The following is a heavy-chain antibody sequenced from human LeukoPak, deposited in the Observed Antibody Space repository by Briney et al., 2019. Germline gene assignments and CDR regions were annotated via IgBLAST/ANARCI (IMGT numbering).Heavy chain of an antibody. J-gene: IGHJ4*02. V-gene: IGHV1-69*01. Sequence: GSSVKVSCKASEGTFSSYAISRVRQAPGQGLEWMGGIIPIFGTANYAQKFQGRVTITADESTSTAYMELSSLRSEDTAVYYCARDHYYYDSSGYYDYWGQGTLVTVSS. CDR1: EGTFSSYA. CDR2: IIPIFGTA. D-gene: IGHD3-22*01. CDR3: ARDHYYYDSSGYYDY.